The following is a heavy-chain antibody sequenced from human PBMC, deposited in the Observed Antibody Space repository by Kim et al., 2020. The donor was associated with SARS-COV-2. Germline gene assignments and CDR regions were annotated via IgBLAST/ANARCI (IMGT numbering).Heavy chain of an antibody. Sequence: SQTLSLTCAISGDRVSSNSAAWNWIRQSPSRGLEWLGRTYYRSKWYNDYAVSVKSRITINPDTSKNQFSLQLNSVTPEDTAVYYCARVGPIRYCSGGSCLDAFDIWGQGTMVTVSS. D-gene: IGHD2-15*01. CDR1: GDRVSSNSAA. CDR3: ARVGPIRYCSGGSCLDAFDI. J-gene: IGHJ3*02. V-gene: IGHV6-1*01. CDR2: TYYRSKWYN.